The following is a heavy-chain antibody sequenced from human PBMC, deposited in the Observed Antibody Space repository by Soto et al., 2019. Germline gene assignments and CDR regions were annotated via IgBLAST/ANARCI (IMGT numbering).Heavy chain of an antibody. CDR3: VRVYSNPAGFDP. CDR1: GGSISSGGYS. D-gene: IGHD4-4*01. Sequence: QLQLQESGSGLVKPSQTLSLTCAVSGGSISSGGYSWSWIRQPPGKGLEWIGYIYHSGSTYYNPSLKSRVTISVDRSKNQFSLKLSSVTAADTAVYYCVRVYSNPAGFDPWGQGTLVTVSS. V-gene: IGHV4-30-2*01. J-gene: IGHJ5*02. CDR2: IYHSGST.